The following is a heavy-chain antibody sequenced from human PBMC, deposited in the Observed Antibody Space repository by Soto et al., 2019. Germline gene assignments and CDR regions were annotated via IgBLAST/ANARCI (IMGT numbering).Heavy chain of an antibody. J-gene: IGHJ6*02. V-gene: IGHV1-69*01. CDR3: ARDCTNDSSGYYDSIRGMDV. Sequence: QVQLVQSGAEVKKPGSSVKVSCKASGGTFSSYAISWVRQAPGQGLEWMGGIIPIFGTANYAQKFQGRVTITTDESTSTAYMELSSLRSEDTAVYYCARDCTNDSSGYYDSIRGMDVCGQGTTVTVSS. D-gene: IGHD3-22*01. CDR1: GGTFSSYA. CDR2: IIPIFGTA.